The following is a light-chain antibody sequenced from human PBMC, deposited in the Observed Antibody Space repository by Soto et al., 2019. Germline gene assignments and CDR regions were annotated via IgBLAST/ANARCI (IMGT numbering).Light chain of an antibody. V-gene: IGKV2-30*01. CDR1: QRLVYSDGNTY. J-gene: IGKJ1*01. Sequence: DVDMTQSPVSLAVTLVPPASISCRSRQRLVYSDGNTYLNGSQQMPGQSPRRRISEVSNRESVVPDRLGGSGSFTDFTLKISRLEPEDVRVYYCMAEKHWPSTLGKGTKVE. CDR2: EVS. CDR3: MAEKHWPST.